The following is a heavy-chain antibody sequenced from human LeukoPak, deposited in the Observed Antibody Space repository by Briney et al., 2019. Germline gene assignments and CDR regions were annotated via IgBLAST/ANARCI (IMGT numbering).Heavy chain of an antibody. CDR3: ARVELTVDY. V-gene: IGHV4-34*01. J-gene: IGHJ4*02. D-gene: IGHD4/OR15-4a*01. CDR2: INHSGST. CDR1: GGSFSGYC. Sequence: PSETLSLTCAVYGGSFSGYCWSWIRQPPGKGLEWIGEINHSGSTNYNPSLKSRVTISVDTSKNQFSLKLSSVTAADTAVYYCARVELTVDYWGQGTLVTVSS.